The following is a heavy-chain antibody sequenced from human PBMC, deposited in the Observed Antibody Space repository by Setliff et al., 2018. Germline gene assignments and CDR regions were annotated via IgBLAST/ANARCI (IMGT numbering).Heavy chain of an antibody. V-gene: IGHV1-69*05. Sequence: VKVSCKASGGTFSSYAISWVRQAPGQGLEWMGGIIPIFGTANCAQKFQGRVTITTDESTSTAYMELSSLRSEDTAVYYCARGYSGYDNPWTDYYGMDVWGQGTTVTVSS. J-gene: IGHJ6*02. CDR1: GGTFSSYA. CDR3: ARGYSGYDNPWTDYYGMDV. CDR2: IIPIFGTA. D-gene: IGHD5-12*01.